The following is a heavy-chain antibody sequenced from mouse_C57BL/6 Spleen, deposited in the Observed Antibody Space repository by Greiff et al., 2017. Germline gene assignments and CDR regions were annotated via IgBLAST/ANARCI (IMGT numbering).Heavy chain of an antibody. CDR1: GFTFSDYY. Sequence: DVKLVESEGGLVQPGSSMKLSCTASGFTFSDYYMAWVRQVPEKGLEWVANINYDGSSTYYLDSLKSRFIISRDNAKNILYLQMSSLKSEDTATYYCARDDYGSSYPDWYFDVWGTGTTVTVSS. V-gene: IGHV5-16*01. CDR2: INYDGSST. J-gene: IGHJ1*03. CDR3: ARDDYGSSYPDWYFDV. D-gene: IGHD1-1*01.